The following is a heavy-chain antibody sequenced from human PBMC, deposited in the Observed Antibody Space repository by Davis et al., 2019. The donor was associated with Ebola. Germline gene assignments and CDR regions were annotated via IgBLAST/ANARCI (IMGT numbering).Heavy chain of an antibody. CDR3: ARRVVATTYNWFDP. V-gene: IGHV5-51*01. CDR1: GYTFTSYW. CDR2: IYPGDSDT. J-gene: IGHJ5*02. Sequence: KVSCKASGYTFTSYWIGWVRQLPGKGLAWMGIIYPGDSDTRYSPSFQGQVTISADKSISTSYLQWSSLKASDTAMYYCARRVVATTYNWFDPWGQGTLVTVSS. D-gene: IGHD5-12*01.